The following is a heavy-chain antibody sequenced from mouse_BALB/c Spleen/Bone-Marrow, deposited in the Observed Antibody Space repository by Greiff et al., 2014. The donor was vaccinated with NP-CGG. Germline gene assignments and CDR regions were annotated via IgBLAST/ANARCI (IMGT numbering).Heavy chain of an antibody. V-gene: IGHV5-17*02. CDR2: ISSGSSTI. D-gene: IGHD3-3*01. CDR3: TRSGTLGSMDH. J-gene: IGHJ4*01. CDR1: GFTFSSFG. Sequence: EVMLVESGGGLVQPGGSRKLSCAASGFTFSSFGMHWVRQAPEKGLEWVAYISSGSSTIYYADTVKGRFTISRDNPKNTLFLQMASLRSEDTAMYYCTRSGTLGSMDHWGQGTSVTVSS.